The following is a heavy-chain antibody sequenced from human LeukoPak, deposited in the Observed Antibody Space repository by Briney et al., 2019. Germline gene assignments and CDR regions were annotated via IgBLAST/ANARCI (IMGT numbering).Heavy chain of an antibody. CDR1: GGSISSYY. V-gene: IGHV4-4*07. D-gene: IGHD6-13*01. Sequence: PSETLSLTCTVSGGSISSYYWSWIRQPAGKGLEWIGRIHTSGSANYNPSLKSRVTMSVDTSKNQFSLKLSSVTAADTAVFHCARPYSSSWYGAFDIWGQGTMVTVSS. CDR3: ARPYSSSWYGAFDI. CDR2: IHTSGSA. J-gene: IGHJ3*02.